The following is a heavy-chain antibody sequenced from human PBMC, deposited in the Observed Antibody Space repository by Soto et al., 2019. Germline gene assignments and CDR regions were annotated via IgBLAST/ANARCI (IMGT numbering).Heavy chain of an antibody. V-gene: IGHV3-74*01. CDR3: ARDHWGIDY. CDR2: INNDGSTT. CDR1: GFTFSSYW. Sequence: EVQLVESGGGLVQPGGSLRLSCAASGFTFSSYWIHWVRQAPGKGLVWVSHINNDGSTTRYADSVKGRFTISRDNAKNTLYLQMNSLRAEDTAVYYCARDHWGIDYWGQGTLVTVSS. D-gene: IGHD3-16*01. J-gene: IGHJ4*02.